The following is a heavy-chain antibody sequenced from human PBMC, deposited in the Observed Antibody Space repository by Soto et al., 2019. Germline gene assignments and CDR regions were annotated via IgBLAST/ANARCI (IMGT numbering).Heavy chain of an antibody. J-gene: IGHJ4*02. CDR2: INPNGGST. V-gene: IGHV1-46*01. Sequence: QVQLVQSGAEVEKPGASVKISCKASGYTFIHYYIHWVRQAPGQGLEWLAIINPNGGSTTYAQKFQGRVTVTSDTSTTTVSMELNSLESDDTAVYFCARSLLQGDFWGQGTLVTVSS. CDR1: GYTFIHYY. CDR3: ARSLLQGDF. D-gene: IGHD2-21*01.